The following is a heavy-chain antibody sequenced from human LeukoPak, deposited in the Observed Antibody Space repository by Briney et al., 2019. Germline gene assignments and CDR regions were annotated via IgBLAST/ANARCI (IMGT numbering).Heavy chain of an antibody. CDR2: VIPIFGSA. V-gene: IGHV1-69*13. CDR1: GGTFSSYA. CDR3: ARAPMGYYGSGTDYSPKGYFDY. D-gene: IGHD3-10*01. Sequence: SVKVSCKASGGTFSSYAISWVRQAPGQGLEWMGGVIPIFGSATYAQNFQGRVTITADESTSTAYMELSSLRSEDTAVYYCARAPMGYYGSGTDYSPKGYFDYWGQGTLVTVSS. J-gene: IGHJ4*02.